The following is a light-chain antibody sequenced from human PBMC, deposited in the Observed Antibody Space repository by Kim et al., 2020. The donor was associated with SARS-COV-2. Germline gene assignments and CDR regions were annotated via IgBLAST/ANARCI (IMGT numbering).Light chain of an antibody. Sequence: SSELTQDSAVSVALGQTVRITCQGDSLRSYYATWYQQKPGQAPIVVIYGKNNRPSGIPDRFSGSSLGNTASLTITGTQAGDEADYYCNSRDSNDNVVFGG. V-gene: IGLV3-19*01. CDR1: SLRSYY. CDR3: NSRDSNDNVV. CDR2: GKN. J-gene: IGLJ2*01.